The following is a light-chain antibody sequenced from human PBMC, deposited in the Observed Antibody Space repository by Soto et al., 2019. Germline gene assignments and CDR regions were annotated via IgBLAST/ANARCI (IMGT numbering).Light chain of an antibody. CDR3: SSYAGSNIYVV. CDR1: SSDVGGYNY. J-gene: IGLJ2*01. Sequence: QSALTQPPSASGSPGQSVTISCTGTSSDVGGYNYVSWYQRHPGKAPKLMIYEVSKRPSGVPDRFSGSKSGNTASLTVSGLQAEDEADYYCSSYAGSNIYVVFGGGTKLTVL. CDR2: EVS. V-gene: IGLV2-8*01.